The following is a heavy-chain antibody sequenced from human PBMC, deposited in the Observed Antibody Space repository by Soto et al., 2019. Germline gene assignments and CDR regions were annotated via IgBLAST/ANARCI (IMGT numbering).Heavy chain of an antibody. CDR2: IYYSGST. Sequence: SETLCLTCTVAGGTISSYDWSWIRQPQGKGLEWIGYIYYSGSTNYNPSLKSRVTISVDTSKNQFSLKLSSVTAADTAVYYCGRLSLYYGSGSYWATIDYWGQGTLVTVSS. CDR1: GGTISSYD. J-gene: IGHJ4*02. D-gene: IGHD3-10*01. V-gene: IGHV4-59*08. CDR3: GRLSLYYGSGSYWATIDY.